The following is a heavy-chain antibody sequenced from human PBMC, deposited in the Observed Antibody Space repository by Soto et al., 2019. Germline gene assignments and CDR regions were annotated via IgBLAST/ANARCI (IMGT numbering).Heavy chain of an antibody. J-gene: IGHJ4*02. CDR1: GYAFTTYG. CDR2: ISAHNGNT. V-gene: IGHV1-18*01. CDR3: ARGRYGDY. Sequence: QVHLVQSGAEVKKPGASVKVSCQASGYAFTTYGITWARQAPGQGLERMGWISAHNGNTNYAQKLQGRVTVTRDTSTSTAYMELRSLRSDDTAVYYCARGRYGDYWGQGALFTVSS. D-gene: IGHD1-1*01.